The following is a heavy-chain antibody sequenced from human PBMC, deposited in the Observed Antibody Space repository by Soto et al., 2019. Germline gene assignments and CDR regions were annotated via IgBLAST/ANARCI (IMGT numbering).Heavy chain of an antibody. CDR2: ISDDGSAK. D-gene: IGHD2-21*02. Sequence: QVQLVESGGGVVQSGRSLRLSCAASGFTFSSYGMHWVRQAPGKGLEWVAIISDDGSAKYYADSVKGRFTISRDSSKSILYLQVNSLRTEDTAVYYCAKDPMEFCGGDCYTPYYWGQGTLVTVSS. CDR3: AKDPMEFCGGDCYTPYY. V-gene: IGHV3-30*18. J-gene: IGHJ4*02. CDR1: GFTFSSYG.